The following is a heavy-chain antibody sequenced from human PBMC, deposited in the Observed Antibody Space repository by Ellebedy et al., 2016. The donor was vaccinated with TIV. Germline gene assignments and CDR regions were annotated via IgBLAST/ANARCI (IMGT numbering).Heavy chain of an antibody. CDR2: IYYSGST. CDR1: GGSISSYY. D-gene: IGHD2-21*02. Sequence: SETLSLXXTVSGGSISSYYWSWIRQPPGKGLEWIGYIYYSGSTYYNPSLKSRVTISVDTSKNQFSLKLSSVTAADTAVYYCARSSHIVVVTAHWYFDLWGRGTLVTVSS. V-gene: IGHV4-30-4*01. CDR3: ARSSHIVVVTAHWYFDL. J-gene: IGHJ2*01.